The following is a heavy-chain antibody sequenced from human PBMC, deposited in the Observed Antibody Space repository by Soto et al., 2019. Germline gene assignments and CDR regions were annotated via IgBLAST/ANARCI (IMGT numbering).Heavy chain of an antibody. CDR2: IYSGGST. V-gene: IGHV4-39*01. D-gene: IGHD3-9*01. Sequence: SETMALTCAVSGGAISGRSDYWGWIRQPPGKGLEYIGSIYSGGSTYYNPSLKSRVTLSVDATQNQFSLRLTSVTAADTAVYYCARRHSATWLFDYWGLGTLVTVSS. J-gene: IGHJ4*02. CDR1: GGAISGRSDY. CDR3: ARRHSATWLFDY.